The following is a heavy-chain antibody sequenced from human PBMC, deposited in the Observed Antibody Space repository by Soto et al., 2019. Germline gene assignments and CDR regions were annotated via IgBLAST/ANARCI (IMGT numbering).Heavy chain of an antibody. J-gene: IGHJ4*02. D-gene: IGHD3-3*01. V-gene: IGHV3-30-3*01. CDR1: GFTFSNYA. CDR3: ARDKRDLRFLEWSYYFDY. Sequence: GGSLRLFCAPSGFTFSNYAMHWVRQAPGKGLEWVAVISYDGSNKYYADSVKGRFTISRDNSKNTLYLQMNSLRAEDTAVYYCARDKRDLRFLEWSYYFDYWGQGTLVTVSS. CDR2: ISYDGSNK.